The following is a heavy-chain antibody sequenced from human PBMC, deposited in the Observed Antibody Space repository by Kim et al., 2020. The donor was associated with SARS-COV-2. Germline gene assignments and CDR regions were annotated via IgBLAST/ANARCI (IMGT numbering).Heavy chain of an antibody. CDR3: ARDLGATYYYDSSGLSGRFDP. J-gene: IGHJ5*02. D-gene: IGHD3-22*01. CDR1: GGSISSSNW. CDR2: IYHSGST. V-gene: IGHV4-4*02. Sequence: SETLSLTCAVSGGSISSSNWWSWVRQPPGKGLEWIGEIYHSGSTNYNPSLKSRVTISVDKSKNQFSLKLSSVTAADTAVYYCARDLGATYYYDSSGLSGRFDPWGQGALVTVSS.